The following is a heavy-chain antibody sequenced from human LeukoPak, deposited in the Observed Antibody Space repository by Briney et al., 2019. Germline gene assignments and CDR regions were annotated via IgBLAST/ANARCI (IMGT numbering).Heavy chain of an antibody. V-gene: IGHV3-30*18. D-gene: IGHD3-10*01. J-gene: IGHJ4*02. Sequence: GGSLRLSCAASGFTFSSYGMHWVRQAPGKGLEWVAVISYDGSNKYYADSVKGRFTISRDNSKNTLYLQMNSLRAEDTAVYYCAKDRGPGIAGYFDYWGQGTLVTVS. CDR2: ISYDGSNK. CDR1: GFTFSSYG. CDR3: AKDRGPGIAGYFDY.